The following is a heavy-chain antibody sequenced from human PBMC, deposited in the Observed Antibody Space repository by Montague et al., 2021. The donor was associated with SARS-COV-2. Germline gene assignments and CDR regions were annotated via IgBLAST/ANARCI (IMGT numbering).Heavy chain of an antibody. CDR1: GFTFTSHP. V-gene: IGHV3-23*01. Sequence: SLRLSCAASGFTFTSHPMSWVRQAPGKGLEWVSGISGSGESTYYADSVKGRFTVSRDNSKNTAHLQMNSLRAEDTAVYYCAGDPQYSKSRLHTIFENWGQGTLVTVSS. CDR3: AGDPQYSKSRLHTIFEN. D-gene: IGHD6-6*01. CDR2: ISGSGEST. J-gene: IGHJ4*02.